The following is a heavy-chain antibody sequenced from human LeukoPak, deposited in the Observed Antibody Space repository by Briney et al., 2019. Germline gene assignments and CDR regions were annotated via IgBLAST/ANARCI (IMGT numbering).Heavy chain of an antibody. V-gene: IGHV3-7*05. J-gene: IGHJ4*02. CDR3: ARDGVAAGLYFDS. CDR2: INQGGSEK. Sequence: GGSLRLSRAASGLRFSEYLMNCGRHGPEEGVEWVSSINQGGSEKPYVDSLRGRFTISRDNAKNSLYLQMSSLRVVDTAVYYCARDGVAAGLYFDSWGQGTLVTVSS. CDR1: GLRFSEYL. D-gene: IGHD2-15*01.